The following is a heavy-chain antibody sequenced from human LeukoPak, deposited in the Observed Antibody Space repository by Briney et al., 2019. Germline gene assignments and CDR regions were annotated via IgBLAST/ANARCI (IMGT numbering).Heavy chain of an antibody. J-gene: IGHJ5*02. CDR2: ISGSGGST. CDR3: AKAANKMTTVTHNWFDP. V-gene: IGHV3-23*01. Sequence: PGGSLRLSCAASGFTFSSYAMSWVRQAPGKGLEWVSAISGSGGSTYYADSVKGRFTISRDNSKNTLYLQMNSLRAEDTAVYYCAKAANKMTTVTHNWFDPWGQGTLVTVSS. CDR1: GFTFSSYA. D-gene: IGHD4-17*01.